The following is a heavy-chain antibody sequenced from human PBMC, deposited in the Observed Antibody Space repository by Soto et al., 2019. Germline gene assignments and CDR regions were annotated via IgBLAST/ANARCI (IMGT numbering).Heavy chain of an antibody. CDR3: ARKDKSGYFNWFDP. D-gene: IGHD3-22*01. CDR1: GYRFTSYW. J-gene: IGHJ5*02. CDR2: IFPSDSDT. V-gene: IGHV5-51*01. Sequence: PXESLKISCRTSGYRFTSYWIAWVRQMPGKGLEWMGIIFPSDSDTRYSPSFQGQVTISADRSTSTVFLQWASLKASDTAVYFCARKDKSGYFNWFDPWGQGTLVTVSS.